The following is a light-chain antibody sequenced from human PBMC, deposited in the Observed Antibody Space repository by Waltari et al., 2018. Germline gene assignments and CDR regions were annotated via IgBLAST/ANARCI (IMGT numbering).Light chain of an antibody. CDR1: SSDVGSYDY. Sequence: QSALTQPASVSGSPGPSINISCTGTSSDVGSYDYVSWYQQHPGKAPQLMIYDVSNRPSGISNRFSGSKSGNTASLSISGLQTEDEAEYYCSAYTTSVTLVFGTGTKVTVL. CDR2: DVS. J-gene: IGLJ1*01. V-gene: IGLV2-14*03. CDR3: SAYTTSVTLV.